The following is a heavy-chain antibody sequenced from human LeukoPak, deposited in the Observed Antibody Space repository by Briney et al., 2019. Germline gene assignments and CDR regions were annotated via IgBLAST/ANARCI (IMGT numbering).Heavy chain of an antibody. CDR1: GFTFSSYE. J-gene: IGHJ6*04. V-gene: IGHV3-48*03. CDR3: AELGITMIGGV. D-gene: IGHD3-10*02. Sequence: GGPLRLSCAASGFTFSSYEMNWVRQAPGEGLEGVSYISSSGSTIYYADSVRGRFTISRDNAKHSLYLQMNSLRAEDTAVYYCAELGITMIGGVWGKGTTVTISS. CDR2: ISSSGSTI.